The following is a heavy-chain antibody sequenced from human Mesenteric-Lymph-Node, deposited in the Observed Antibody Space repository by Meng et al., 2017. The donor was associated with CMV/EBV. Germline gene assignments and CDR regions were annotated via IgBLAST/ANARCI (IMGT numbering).Heavy chain of an antibody. V-gene: IGHV3-73*01. CDR2: IKSKANNYAT. D-gene: IGHD3-10*01. J-gene: IGHJ4*02. CDR1: RFTFSGST. Sequence: GESLKISCAASRFTFSGSTMHLVRQASGKGLEWVGRIKSKANNYATAYGASVKGRFTISRDDSKNTAYLQMNGLKTEDTAVYYCSRRWEGLGNYYLDWGQGTLVTVSS. CDR3: SRRWEGLGNYYLD.